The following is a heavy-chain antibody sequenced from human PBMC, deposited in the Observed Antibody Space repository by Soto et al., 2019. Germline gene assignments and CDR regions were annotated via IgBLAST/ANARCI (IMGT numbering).Heavy chain of an antibody. Sequence: QDHLVQSGAEVKKPGASVKVSCKASGYTFINFGISWLRQAPGQGLEWMGWISANSGNTNYAEKFQDTVPLPTDTSTTTAYMELRSLRAYDTAVYYCARRPPFSDGDFVTYYFDYWGQGTLVTVSS. CDR2: ISANSGNT. D-gene: IGHD4-17*01. CDR3: ARRPPFSDGDFVTYYFDY. J-gene: IGHJ4*02. CDR1: GYTFINFG. V-gene: IGHV1-18*01.